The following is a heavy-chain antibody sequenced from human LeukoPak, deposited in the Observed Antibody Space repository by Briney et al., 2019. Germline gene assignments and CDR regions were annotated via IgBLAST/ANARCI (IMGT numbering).Heavy chain of an antibody. V-gene: IGHV4-34*01. Sequence: PSETLSLTCAVYGGSFSGYYWSWIRQPPGKGLEWIGEINHSGSTNYDPSLKSRVTISVDTSKNQFSLKLSSVTAADTAVYYCAKDCAWFGELLPPRAGGMDVWGQGTTVTVSS. CDR3: AKDCAWFGELLPPRAGGMDV. D-gene: IGHD3-10*01. CDR1: GGSFSGYY. CDR2: INHSGST. J-gene: IGHJ6*02.